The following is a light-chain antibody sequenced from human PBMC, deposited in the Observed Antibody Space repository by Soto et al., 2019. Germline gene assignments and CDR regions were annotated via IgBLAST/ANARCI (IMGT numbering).Light chain of an antibody. V-gene: IGLV1-44*01. CDR1: SSNIGSKT. CDR3: AAWDDSLNAYV. CDR2: FDD. Sequence: QSVLTQPSSASETPGQRVTISCSGSSSNIGSKTVNWYQHLPGTTPKLLIYFDDQRPSGVPDRFSASKSGTSASLAISRLQSEDEADYYCAAWDDSLNAYVFGSGTKLTVL. J-gene: IGLJ1*01.